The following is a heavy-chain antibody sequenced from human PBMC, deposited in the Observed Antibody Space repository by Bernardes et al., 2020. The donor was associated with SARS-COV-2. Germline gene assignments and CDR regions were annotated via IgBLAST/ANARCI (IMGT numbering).Heavy chain of an antibody. D-gene: IGHD3-10*01. J-gene: IGHJ3*02. CDR3: ARGSGVFEI. V-gene: IGHV3-21*01. Sequence: GGSLRLSCAASGFTFNYHNMNWVRQAPGKGLEWVSSITTTGNDVHYADSVKGRFILSRDNAKNSLYLHMDSLRVEDTAVYYCARGSGVFEIWGRGTLVTVSS. CDR1: GFTFNYHN. CDR2: ITTTGNDV.